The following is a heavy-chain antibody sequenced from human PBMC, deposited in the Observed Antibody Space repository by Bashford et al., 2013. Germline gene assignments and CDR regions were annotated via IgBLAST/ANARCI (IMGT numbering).Heavy chain of an antibody. V-gene: IGHV4-59*01. D-gene: IGHD3-3*01. CDR1: GGSISSYY. CDR3: AREFYYFDY. CDR2: IYYSGST. J-gene: IGHJ4*02. Sequence: SETLSLTCTVSGGSISSYYWSWIRQPPGKGLEWIGYIYYSGSTNYNPSLKSRVTISVDTSKNQFSLKLSSVTAADTAVYYCAREFYYFDYWGQGTLVTVSS.